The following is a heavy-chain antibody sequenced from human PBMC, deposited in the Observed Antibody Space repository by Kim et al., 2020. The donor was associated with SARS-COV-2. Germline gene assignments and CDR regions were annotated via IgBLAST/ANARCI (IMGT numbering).Heavy chain of an antibody. CDR3: AGGGTTVPYYFDY. Sequence: GGSLRLSCAASGFTFSSYWMSWVRQAPGKGLEWVANIKQDGSEKYYVDSVKGRFTISRDNAKNSLYLQMNSLRAEDTAVYYCAGGGTTVPYYFDYWGQGTLVTVSS. V-gene: IGHV3-7*01. D-gene: IGHD4-17*01. CDR2: IKQDGSEK. J-gene: IGHJ4*02. CDR1: GFTFSSYW.